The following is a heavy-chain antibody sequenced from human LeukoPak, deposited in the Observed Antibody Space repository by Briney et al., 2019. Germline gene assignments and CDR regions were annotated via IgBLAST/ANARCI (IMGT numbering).Heavy chain of an antibody. Sequence: SETLSLTCTVSGGSISSSSYYWGWARQPRGKGLEWIGIIYYTASTYYNPSPKTRVTISVDTSKNQFSLKLTSVTAADTAVYYCARPAESFGGVIVSWGQGTLVTVSS. D-gene: IGHD3-16*02. CDR1: GGSISSSSYY. CDR3: ARPAESFGGVIVS. CDR2: IYYTAST. V-gene: IGHV4-39*01. J-gene: IGHJ4*02.